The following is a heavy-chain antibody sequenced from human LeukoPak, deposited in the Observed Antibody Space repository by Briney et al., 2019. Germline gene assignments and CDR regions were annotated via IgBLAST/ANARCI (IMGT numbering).Heavy chain of an antibody. V-gene: IGHV1-69*01. J-gene: IGHJ4*02. D-gene: IGHD6-6*01. Sequence: SVKVSCKASGGTFSSYAISWVRQAPGQGLEWTGGIIPIFGTANYAQKFQGRVTITADESTSTAYMELSSLRSEDTAVYYCARDEYSSSSPDNWGQGTLVTVSS. CDR1: GGTFSSYA. CDR2: IIPIFGTA. CDR3: ARDEYSSSSPDN.